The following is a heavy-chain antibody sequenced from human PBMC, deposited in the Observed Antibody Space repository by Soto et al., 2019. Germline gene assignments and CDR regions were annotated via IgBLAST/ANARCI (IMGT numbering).Heavy chain of an antibody. V-gene: IGHV3-53*01. CDR2: IYSGGST. J-gene: IGHJ4*02. CDR1: GFTVSSKY. D-gene: IGHD3-22*01. Sequence: GGSLRLSCAASGFTVSSKYMSWGRQAPGKGLEWVSVIYSGGSTYYADSVKGRFTISRDNSKNTLYLQMNSLRAEDTAVYYCARNYYDSGGGFDYWGQGTLVTVS. CDR3: ARNYYDSGGGFDY.